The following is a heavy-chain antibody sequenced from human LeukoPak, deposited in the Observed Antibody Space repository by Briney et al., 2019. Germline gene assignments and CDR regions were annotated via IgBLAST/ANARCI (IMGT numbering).Heavy chain of an antibody. D-gene: IGHD2-21*02. Sequence: GGSLRLSCAASGFAFDDYAMNWVRQAPGKGLEWVSSISSSSSCIYYADSVKGRFTISRDNAKNSLYLQMNSLRAEDTAVYYCARARGDPIGYWGQGTLVTVSS. J-gene: IGHJ4*02. CDR2: ISSSSSCI. CDR3: ARARGDPIGY. V-gene: IGHV3-21*01. CDR1: GFAFDDYA.